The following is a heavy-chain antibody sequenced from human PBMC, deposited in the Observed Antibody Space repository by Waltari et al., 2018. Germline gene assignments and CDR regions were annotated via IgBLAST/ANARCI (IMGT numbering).Heavy chain of an antibody. CDR1: GFPFSAHY. CDR2: IRNKANSYST. D-gene: IGHD6-13*01. Sequence: EVHLVESGGGLVQPGGSLRLSCDASGFPFSAHYIDWVRQAPGKGMEWVGQIRNKANSYSTEHAASVKGRFTISRDDSKDSLYLQMNSLEIEDTGVYYCVRLAATGSPYFDSWGQGTLVTVSS. V-gene: IGHV3-72*01. J-gene: IGHJ4*02. CDR3: VRLAATGSPYFDS.